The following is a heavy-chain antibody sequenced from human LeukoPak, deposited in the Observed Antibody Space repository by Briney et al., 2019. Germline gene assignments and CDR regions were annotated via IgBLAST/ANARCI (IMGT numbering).Heavy chain of an antibody. V-gene: IGHV3-48*01. Sequence: GGSLRLSCAASAFTFSSYSMNWVRQAPGKGLQWVSYASSSTSTIYYADSVKGRFTISRDNAKNSLFLQMNSLRAEDTAVYYCARDQYGYYDSSGYLDYWGQGTLVTVSS. CDR3: ARDQYGYYDSSGYLDY. J-gene: IGHJ4*02. CDR1: AFTFSSYS. CDR2: ASSSTSTI. D-gene: IGHD3-22*01.